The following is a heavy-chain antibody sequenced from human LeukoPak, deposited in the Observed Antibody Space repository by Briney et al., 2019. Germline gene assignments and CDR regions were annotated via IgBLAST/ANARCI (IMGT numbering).Heavy chain of an antibody. Sequence: AASVKVSCKSSGYTFTSYYMHWVRQAPGQRLDWMGWINPNSGGTNFAQKFQGRVTMTRDTSISTAYMEVSSLRSDDTAIYYCAKIGDSGWFPDYWGQGTLVTVSS. J-gene: IGHJ4*02. D-gene: IGHD6-19*01. CDR3: AKIGDSGWFPDY. CDR1: GYTFTSYY. V-gene: IGHV1-2*02. CDR2: INPNSGGT.